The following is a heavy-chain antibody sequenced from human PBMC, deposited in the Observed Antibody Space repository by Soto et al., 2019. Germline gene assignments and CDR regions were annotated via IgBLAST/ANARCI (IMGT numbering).Heavy chain of an antibody. J-gene: IGHJ6*02. V-gene: IGHV3-48*03. CDR1: GFTFSSYE. CDR3: SRDHKGGYYYYGMAV. CDR2: ISSSGSTI. Sequence: GGSLRLSCAASGFTFSSYEMNWVRQAPGKGLEWVSYISSSGSTIYYADSVKGRFTISRDNAKNSLYLQMNSLRAEDTAVYYCSRDHKGGYYYYGMAVWGQGTTVTVSS.